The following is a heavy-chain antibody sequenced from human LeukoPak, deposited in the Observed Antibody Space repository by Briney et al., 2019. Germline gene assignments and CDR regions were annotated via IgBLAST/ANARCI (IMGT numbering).Heavy chain of an antibody. J-gene: IGHJ5*02. Sequence: SETLSLTCTVSGRSISSYYWSWIRQPPGKGLEWIGYIYYSGSTNYNPSLKSRVTISVDTSKNQFSLKLSSVTAADTAVYYCARAVLRRFDPWGQGTLVTVSS. CDR2: IYYSGST. V-gene: IGHV4-59*01. CDR3: ARAVLRRFDP. CDR1: GRSISSYY.